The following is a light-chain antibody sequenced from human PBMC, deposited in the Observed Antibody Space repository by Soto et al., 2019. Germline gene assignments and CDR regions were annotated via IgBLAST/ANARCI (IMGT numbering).Light chain of an antibody. CDR2: GAS. CDR1: QSVSSSY. V-gene: IGKV3-20*01. CDR3: QQYGSSPRT. J-gene: IGKJ1*01. Sequence: EIVLTQSPGTLSLSPGERATLSCRASQSVSSSYLAWYQQKPGQAPRLLIYGASSRATGIPDRFSGSGSGPDFTLTISRLEPEDFAEYYCQQYGSSPRTFGQGTKVEIK.